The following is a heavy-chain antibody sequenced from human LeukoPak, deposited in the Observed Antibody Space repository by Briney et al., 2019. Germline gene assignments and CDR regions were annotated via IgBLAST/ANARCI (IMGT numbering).Heavy chain of an antibody. Sequence: GESLRLSCAASGFTSSSYAMSWVRQAPGKGLEWVSAISGSGGSTYYADSVKGRFTISRDNSKNTLSLQMNSLRAEDTAVYYCAKMVVPSATDFWGQGTLVTVSS. CDR1: GFTSSSYA. J-gene: IGHJ4*02. CDR3: AKMVVPSATDF. V-gene: IGHV3-23*01. D-gene: IGHD2-2*01. CDR2: ISGSGGST.